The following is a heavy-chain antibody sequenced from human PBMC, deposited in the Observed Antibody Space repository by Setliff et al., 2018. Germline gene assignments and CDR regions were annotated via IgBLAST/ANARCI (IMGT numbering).Heavy chain of an antibody. J-gene: IGHJ3*01. CDR2: ISAYNGNT. V-gene: IGHV1-18*01. CDR3: ARSDHLVVDGFDV. D-gene: IGHD3-16*01. CDR1: GYTFTSYD. Sequence: ASVKVSCKASGYTFTSYDINWVRQATGQGLEWMGWISAYNGNTNYAQKLQGRVTMTTDTSTSTAYMELRSLRSDDTAVYYCARSDHLVVDGFDVWGQGTMVTVSS.